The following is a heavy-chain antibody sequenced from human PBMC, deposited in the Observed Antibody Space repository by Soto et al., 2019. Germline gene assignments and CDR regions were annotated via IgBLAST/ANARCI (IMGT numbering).Heavy chain of an antibody. Sequence: ASVKVSCKASGGTFSSYAISWVRQAPGQGLEWMGGIIPIFGTANYAQKFQGRVTITADESTSTAYMELSSLRSEDTAVYYCARASGSRVATSRSFDYWGQGTLVTVSS. J-gene: IGHJ4*02. CDR2: IIPIFGTA. CDR3: ARASGSRVATSRSFDY. D-gene: IGHD5-12*01. V-gene: IGHV1-69*13. CDR1: GGTFSSYA.